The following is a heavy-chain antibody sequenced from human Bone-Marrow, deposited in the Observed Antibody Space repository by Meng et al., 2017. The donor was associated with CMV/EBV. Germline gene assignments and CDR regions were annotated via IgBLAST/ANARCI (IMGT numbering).Heavy chain of an antibody. CDR1: GFTFSSYA. CDR3: ATSMAARPD. Sequence: LRLSCAASGFTFSSYAMSWVRQAPGKGLEWVSSISGGGGSTYYADSVKGRLTISRDNSKNTLYLQMNSLRAEDTAVYYCATSMAARPDWGQGTLVTVSS. CDR2: ISGGGGST. D-gene: IGHD6-6*01. J-gene: IGHJ4*02. V-gene: IGHV3-23*01.